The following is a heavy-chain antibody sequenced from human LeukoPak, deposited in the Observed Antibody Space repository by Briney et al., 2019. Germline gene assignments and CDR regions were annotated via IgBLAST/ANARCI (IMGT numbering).Heavy chain of an antibody. V-gene: IGHV3-7*01. D-gene: IGHD6-19*01. Sequence: QPGGSLRLSCTASGFTFRDYWMSWVRQAPGKGLEWVANIQSDGSEKNYIDSVQGRFTVSRDNAKTSLYLQMNSLRAEDTAVYYCARDSAVATYYGVDVWGQGTTVTVS. CDR1: GFTFRDYW. CDR3: ARDSAVATYYGVDV. J-gene: IGHJ6*02. CDR2: IQSDGSEK.